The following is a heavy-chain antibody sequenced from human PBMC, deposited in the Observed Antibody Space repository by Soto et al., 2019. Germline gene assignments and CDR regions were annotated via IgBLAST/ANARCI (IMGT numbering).Heavy chain of an antibody. V-gene: IGHV3-7*01. CDR1: GFTFRTYW. D-gene: IGHD5-18*01. CDR3: AGLDTCMVKTPGY. Sequence: EVQLVESGGDLVQPGGSLRLSCATSGFTFRTYWMSWVRQAPGKGLEWVACIKKDGSEEYYVDSVRGRFTISRDNAKNSLYLQMNSLRAEDTAVYYCAGLDTCMVKTPGYWGQGTLVTVSS. CDR2: IKKDGSEE. J-gene: IGHJ4*02.